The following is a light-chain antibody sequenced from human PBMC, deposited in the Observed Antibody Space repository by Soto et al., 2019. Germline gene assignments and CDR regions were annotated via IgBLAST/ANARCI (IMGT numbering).Light chain of an antibody. CDR3: QSYDSSLSGYV. CDR1: SSQIGAGYD. Sequence: QSVLTQPPSVSGAPGQRGTISFTGSSSQIGAGYDVHWYQQLPGTAPQLLIYDNNNRPSGVPDRLSGSKSGTSASLAITGLQAEDEADYYCQSYDSSLSGYVFGTGTKVTVL. V-gene: IGLV1-40*01. J-gene: IGLJ1*01. CDR2: DNN.